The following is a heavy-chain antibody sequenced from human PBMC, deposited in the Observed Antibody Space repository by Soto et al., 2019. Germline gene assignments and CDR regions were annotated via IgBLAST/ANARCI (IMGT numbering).Heavy chain of an antibody. D-gene: IGHD2-2*01. V-gene: IGHV3-23*01. CDR3: AKSAGWNIVGVPAAHS. CDR2: ISGSGGST. Sequence: PGGSLRLSCSASGFTFSTYAMSWVRQAPGKGLEWVSAISGSGGSTYYADSVKGRFTISRDNSKNTLYLQMNSLRAEDTAVYYCAKSAGWNIVGVPAAHSWGQGTLGTISS. J-gene: IGHJ5*02. CDR1: GFTFSTYA.